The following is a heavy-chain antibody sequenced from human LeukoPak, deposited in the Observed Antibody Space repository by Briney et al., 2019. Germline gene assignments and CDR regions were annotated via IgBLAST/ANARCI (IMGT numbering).Heavy chain of an antibody. CDR1: GFTFSSYE. V-gene: IGHV3-48*03. CDR3: ARDDYGSGSYYN. J-gene: IGHJ4*02. Sequence: PGGSLRLSCAASGFTFSSYEMNWVRQAPGKGLEWVSYISSSGSTIYYADSVKGRFTISRDNAKNSLYLQMNSLRAGDTAVYYCARDDYGSGSYYNWGQGTLVTVSS. CDR2: ISSSGSTI. D-gene: IGHD3-10*01.